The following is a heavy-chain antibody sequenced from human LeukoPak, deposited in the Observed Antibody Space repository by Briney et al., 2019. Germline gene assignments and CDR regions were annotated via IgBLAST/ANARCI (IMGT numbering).Heavy chain of an antibody. V-gene: IGHV3-66*01. J-gene: IGHJ5*02. CDR3: LKGVRGVNWFDP. D-gene: IGHD3-10*01. Sequence: PGGFLRLSCAASGFTVSSNYMSWVRQAPGKGLEWVSVIYSGGSTYYADSVKGRFTISRDNSKNTLYLQMNSLRAEDTAVYYCLKGVRGVNWFDPWGQGTLVTVSS. CDR1: GFTVSSNY. CDR2: IYSGGST.